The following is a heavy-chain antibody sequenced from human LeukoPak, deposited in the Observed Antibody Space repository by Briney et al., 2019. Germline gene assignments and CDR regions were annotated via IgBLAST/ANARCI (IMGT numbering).Heavy chain of an antibody. V-gene: IGHV4-39*07. J-gene: IGHJ4*02. D-gene: IGHD2-2*01. CDR3: AKGYCRGNSCYDDRGAFDY. Sequence: SETLSLTCTVSGGSISSSHYYWGWIRLPPGKGLQWIGSIYHSGSTYYNPSLKSRVTISVDTSKNQFSLKLSSVTAADTAVYYCAKGYCRGNSCYDDRGAFDYWGQGTLVTVSS. CDR2: IYHSGST. CDR1: GGSISSSHYY.